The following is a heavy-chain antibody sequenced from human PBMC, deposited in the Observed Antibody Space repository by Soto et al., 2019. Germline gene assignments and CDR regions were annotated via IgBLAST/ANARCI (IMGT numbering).Heavy chain of an antibody. Sequence: YGPTLVNPTQTLTLTCTCGGFSLSTSGIGVGWIRQPPGKALEWLALIYWDDDKRYSPSLKSRLTITKDTSKNQVVLTVTNMDPVDTATYYCAHRLSRTPASGSGSWGPYYFDYWGQGTLVTVSS. CDR1: GFSLSTSGIG. D-gene: IGHD3-10*01. V-gene: IGHV2-5*02. CDR3: AHRLSRTPASGSGSWGPYYFDY. CDR2: IYWDDDK. J-gene: IGHJ4*02.